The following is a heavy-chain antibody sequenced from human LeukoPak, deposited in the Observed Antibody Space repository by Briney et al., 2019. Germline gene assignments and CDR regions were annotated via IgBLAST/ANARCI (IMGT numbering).Heavy chain of an antibody. CDR1: GGTFSSYA. J-gene: IGHJ5*02. Sequence: GASVKVSCKASGGTFSSYAISWVRQAPGQGLEWMGGINPNSGGTNYAQKFQGRVTMTRDTSISTAYMELSRLRSDDTAVYYCARPASSGWGYYNWFDPWGQGTLVTVSS. CDR3: ARPASSGWGYYNWFDP. V-gene: IGHV1-2*02. D-gene: IGHD6-19*01. CDR2: INPNSGGT.